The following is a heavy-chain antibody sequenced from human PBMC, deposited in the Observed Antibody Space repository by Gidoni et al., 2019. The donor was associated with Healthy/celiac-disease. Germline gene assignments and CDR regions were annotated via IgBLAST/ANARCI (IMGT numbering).Heavy chain of an antibody. V-gene: IGHV4-30-2*01. J-gene: IGHJ4*02. CDR2: IYHRGST. Sequence: QLQLQESGSGLVKPSQTLSLTCAVAGGSISSGGYSLSWIRQPPGKGLEWIVYIYHRGSTYYNPSLKSRVTISVDRSKNQFSLKLSSVTAADTAVYYCARAPMVRAFFDYWGQGTLVTVSS. CDR3: ARAPMVRAFFDY. D-gene: IGHD3-10*01. CDR1: GGSISSGGYS.